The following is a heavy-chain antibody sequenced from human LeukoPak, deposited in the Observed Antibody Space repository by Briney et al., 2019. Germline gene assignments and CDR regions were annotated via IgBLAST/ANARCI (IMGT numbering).Heavy chain of an antibody. CDR3: AKDRWELFTFDY. D-gene: IGHD1-26*01. CDR2: ISRSGGST. CDR1: GNYW. J-gene: IGHJ4*02. Sequence: GGSLRLSCAASGNYWMHWVRQAPGKGLEWVSAISRSGGSTYYADSVKGRFTISRDNSKHTLYLQMNSLRAEDTAVYYCAKDRWELFTFDYWGQGTLVTVSS. V-gene: IGHV3-23*01.